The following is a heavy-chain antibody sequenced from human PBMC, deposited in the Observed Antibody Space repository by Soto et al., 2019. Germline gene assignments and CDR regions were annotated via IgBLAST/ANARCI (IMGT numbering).Heavy chain of an antibody. V-gene: IGHV3-30-3*01. CDR1: GFTFSSYA. Sequence: QVQLVESGGGVVQPGRSLRLSCAASGFTFSSYAMHWVRQAPGKGLEWVAVISYDGSNKYYADSVKGRFTISRDNSKNTLYLQMNSLRAEDTAVYYCARVVVGTDYDAFDIWGQGTMVTVSS. CDR3: ARVVVGTDYDAFDI. D-gene: IGHD5-12*01. J-gene: IGHJ3*02. CDR2: ISYDGSNK.